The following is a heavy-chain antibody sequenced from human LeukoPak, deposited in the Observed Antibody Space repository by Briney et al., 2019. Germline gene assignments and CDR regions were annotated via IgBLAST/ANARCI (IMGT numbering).Heavy chain of an antibody. CDR3: ARWYSGRYGDFDN. CDR1: GGSIISDY. V-gene: IGHV4-59*08. CDR2: FYYSGST. D-gene: IGHD1-26*01. J-gene: IGHJ4*02. Sequence: SETLSHTCTVSGGSIISDYWSWIRQPPGKGLEWIGYFYYSGSTNYNPSLKSRVTISVDTSKNQLSLKLSSVTAADTAVYYCARWYSGRYGDFDNWGQGTLVTVSS.